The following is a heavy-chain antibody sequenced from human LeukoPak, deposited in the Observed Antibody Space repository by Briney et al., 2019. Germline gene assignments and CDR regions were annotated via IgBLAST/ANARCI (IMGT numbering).Heavy chain of an antibody. D-gene: IGHD3-10*01. CDR1: GGSISSSSYY. Sequence: SETLSLTCTVSGGSISSSSYYWGWIRQPPGKGLEWIGSIYYSGSTYYNPSLKSRVTISVDTSKNQFSLKLSSVTAADTAVYYCARGYYGSGSLDYWGQGTLVTVSS. V-gene: IGHV4-39*01. J-gene: IGHJ4*02. CDR3: ARGYYGSGSLDY. CDR2: IYYSGST.